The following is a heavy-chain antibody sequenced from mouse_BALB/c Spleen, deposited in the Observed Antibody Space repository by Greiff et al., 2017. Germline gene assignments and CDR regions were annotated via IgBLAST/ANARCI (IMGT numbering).Heavy chain of an antibody. CDR3: AREDYGSSYWYFDV. D-gene: IGHD1-1*01. Sequence: QVQLKESGPGLVQPSQSLSITCTVSGFSLTSYGVHWVRQSPGKGLEWLGVIWSGGSTDYNAAFISRLGISKDNSKSQVFFKMNSLQANDTAIYYCAREDYGSSYWYFDVWGAGTTVTGSS. CDR1: GFSLTSYG. J-gene: IGHJ1*01. V-gene: IGHV2-2*02. CDR2: IWSGGST.